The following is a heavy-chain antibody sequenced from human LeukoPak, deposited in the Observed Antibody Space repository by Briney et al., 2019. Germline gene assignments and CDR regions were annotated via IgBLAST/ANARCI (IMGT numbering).Heavy chain of an antibody. Sequence: GASVKVSCKASGYTFTSYYMHWVRQAPGQGLEWMGIINPSGGSTSYAQKFQGRVTMTRDTSTSTVYMELSSLRSEDTAVYYRARGYCSSTSCYYGGVRYYYYYMDVWGKGTTVTVSS. J-gene: IGHJ6*03. CDR2: INPSGGST. CDR3: ARGYCSSTSCYYGGVRYYYYYMDV. D-gene: IGHD2-2*01. CDR1: GYTFTSYY. V-gene: IGHV1-46*03.